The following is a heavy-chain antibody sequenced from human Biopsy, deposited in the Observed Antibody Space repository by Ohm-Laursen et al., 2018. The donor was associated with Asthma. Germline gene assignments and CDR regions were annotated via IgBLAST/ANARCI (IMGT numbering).Heavy chain of an antibody. CDR3: AKDFRGIAVAGDRGFDY. J-gene: IGHJ4*02. V-gene: IGHV3-23*01. CDR1: GFTFSSYG. Sequence: SLRLSCTASGFTFSSYGMNWVRQAPGKGLERVSAITGSGGTTYYADSVRGRFTISRDNSKSTLFLQMDSLSAEDTAVYYCAKDFRGIAVAGDRGFDYWGQGTPVTVSS. CDR2: ITGSGGTT. D-gene: IGHD6-19*01.